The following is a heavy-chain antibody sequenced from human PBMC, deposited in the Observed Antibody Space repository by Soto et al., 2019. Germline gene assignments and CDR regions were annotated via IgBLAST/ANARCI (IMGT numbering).Heavy chain of an antibody. CDR2: IIPIFGTA. CDR1: GGTFSRHA. V-gene: IGHV1-69*01. D-gene: IGHD3-22*01. Sequence: QVQLVQSGAEVRKPGSSVKVSCKASGGTFSRHAISWVRQAPGQGLDGMGGIIPIFGTANHAQKFKGRVTIIADESTSTVYMELSSLRSEDTAMYYCARGWGYDSNDYYYAYWGQGTLVIVSS. J-gene: IGHJ4*02. CDR3: ARGWGYDSNDYYYAY.